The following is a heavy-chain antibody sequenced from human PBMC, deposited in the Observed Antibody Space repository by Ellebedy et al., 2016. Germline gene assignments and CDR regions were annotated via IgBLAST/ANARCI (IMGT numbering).Heavy chain of an antibody. V-gene: IGHV3-9*01. J-gene: IGHJ6*03. CDR3: AKDNLMVRGVTKIYYYYYMDV. CDR2: ISWNSGSI. D-gene: IGHD3-10*01. CDR1: GFNFDDYG. Sequence: GGSLRLXXAASGFNFDDYGMHWVRQAPGKGLEWVSSISWNSGSIGYGDSVKGRFTISRDNAKNSLYLQMNSLRAEDTAVYYCAKDNLMVRGVTKIYYYYYMDVWGKGTTVTVSS.